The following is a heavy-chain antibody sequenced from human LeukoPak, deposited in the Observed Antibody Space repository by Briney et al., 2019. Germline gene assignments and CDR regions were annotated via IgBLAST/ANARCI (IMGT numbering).Heavy chain of an antibody. V-gene: IGHV3-11*01. CDR2: ISYSGDTI. CDR3: ARLGIITAAGSNDY. Sequence: GGSLRLSCAASEFTFSDYYMSWIRQAPGKGLEGFPYISYSGDTIYYADSVKGRFTVSRDNAKNSLYLQMNSLRAEDTAVYYCARLGIITAAGSNDYWGQGTLVTVSS. CDR1: EFTFSDYY. J-gene: IGHJ4*02. D-gene: IGHD6-13*01.